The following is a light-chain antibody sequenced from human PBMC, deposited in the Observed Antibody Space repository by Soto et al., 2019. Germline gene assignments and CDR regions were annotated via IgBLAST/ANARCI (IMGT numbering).Light chain of an antibody. V-gene: IGKV1-39*01. J-gene: IGKJ1*01. Sequence: DIQMTPSPSSLSASVGDIVTITCLASQSIISYLNWYQQKPGKAPNLLIYAASSLQSGFPSRCSGSRSGTDFTVSVSSLQPEDFATYYWQQSYSTRRTFGQETKVEIK. CDR3: QQSYSTRRT. CDR1: QSIISY. CDR2: AAS.